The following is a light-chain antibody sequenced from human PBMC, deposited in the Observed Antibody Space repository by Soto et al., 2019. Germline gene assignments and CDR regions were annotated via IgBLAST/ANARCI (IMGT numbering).Light chain of an antibody. CDR1: QSVSSKY. V-gene: IGKV3-20*01. J-gene: IGKJ3*01. Sequence: DIVLTQSPGTLSLSPGERATLSCRASQSVSSKYLAWYQQKPGQPPRVLIYGTSIRATGVPERFSGDGSGTDFTLTITRLESEDFAVYYCQQYGSSLFTFGPGTKVDFK. CDR3: QQYGSSLFT. CDR2: GTS.